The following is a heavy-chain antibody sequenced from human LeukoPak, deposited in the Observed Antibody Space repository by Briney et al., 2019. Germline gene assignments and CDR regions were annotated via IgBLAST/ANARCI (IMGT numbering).Heavy chain of an antibody. J-gene: IGHJ4*02. CDR1: GYTLTELS. CDR3: ARAPRSSSWEEGDPSLQPEVDY. D-gene: IGHD6-13*01. V-gene: IGHV1-24*01. CDR2: FDPEDGET. Sequence: ASVKVSCKVSGYTLTELSMHWVRQAPGKGLEWMGGFDPEDGETIYAQKFQGRVTMTEDTSTDTAYMELSSLRSEDTAVYYCARAPRSSSWEEGDPSLQPEVDYWGQGTLVTVSS.